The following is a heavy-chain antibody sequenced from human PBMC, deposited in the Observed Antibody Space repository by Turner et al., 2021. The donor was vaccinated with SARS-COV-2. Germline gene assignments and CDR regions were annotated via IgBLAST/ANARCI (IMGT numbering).Heavy chain of an antibody. CDR1: GGSISSYY. J-gene: IGHJ3*02. V-gene: IGHV4-4*07. Sequence: QVQLQESGQGLVKPSETLSLTCTVSGGSISSYYWSWIRQPAGKGLEWIGRIYTRGSTNYNPSLKSQDTMSVDTSKNQVSLKLSSVTAADTAVYYCARANEELTRALDIWGKGTMVTVSS. D-gene: IGHD1-26*01. CDR2: IYTRGST. CDR3: ARANEELTRALDI.